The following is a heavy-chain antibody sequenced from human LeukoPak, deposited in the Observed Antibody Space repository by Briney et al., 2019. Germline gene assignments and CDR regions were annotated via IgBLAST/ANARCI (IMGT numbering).Heavy chain of an antibody. Sequence: ASVTVSCKASGYTFTSYFIHWVRQAPGQGLEWMGIINPGSGSTSYTQKFRDRVTMTRDKSTSTVNMELSSLRSEDTAVYYCVRDLDYYDSSGYPTHFDYWGQGTLVTVSS. CDR3: VRDLDYYDSSGYPTHFDY. J-gene: IGHJ4*02. V-gene: IGHV1-46*01. CDR2: INPGSGST. CDR1: GYTFTSYF. D-gene: IGHD3-22*01.